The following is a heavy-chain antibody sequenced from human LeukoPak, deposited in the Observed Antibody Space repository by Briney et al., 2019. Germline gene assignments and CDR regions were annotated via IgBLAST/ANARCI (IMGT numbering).Heavy chain of an antibody. J-gene: IGHJ4*02. V-gene: IGHV4-31*03. D-gene: IGHD3-10*01. CDR2: IYYSGST. Sequence: PSQTLSLTCTVSGGSISSGGYYWSWIRQHPGKGLEWIGYIYYSGSTYYNPSLKSRVTISVDTSKNQFSLKLSSVTAADTAVYYCARGRVVTQGNIYYFDYWGQGTLVTVSS. CDR3: ARGRVVTQGNIYYFDY. CDR1: GGSISSGGYY.